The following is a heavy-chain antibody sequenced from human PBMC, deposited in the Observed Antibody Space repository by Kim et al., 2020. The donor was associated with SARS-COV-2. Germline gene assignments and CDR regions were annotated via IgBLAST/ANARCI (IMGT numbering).Heavy chain of an antibody. CDR2: IWYDGSNK. J-gene: IGHJ2*01. V-gene: IGHV3-33*01. CDR1: GFTFSSYG. CDR3: ARGYSGSYNPWYFDL. D-gene: IGHD1-26*01. Sequence: GGSLRLSCAASGFTFSSYGMHWVRQAPGKGLEWVAVIWYDGSNKYYADSVKGRFTMSRDNSKNTLYLQMNSLRAEDTAVYYCARGYSGSYNPWYFDLWGRGTLVTVS.